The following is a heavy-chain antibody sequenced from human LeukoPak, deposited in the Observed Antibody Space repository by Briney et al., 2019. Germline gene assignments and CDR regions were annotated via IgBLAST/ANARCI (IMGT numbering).Heavy chain of an antibody. CDR3: AKALLVVVPAAMAY. J-gene: IGHJ4*02. Sequence: GGSLRLSCAASGFTLSSYGMHWVRQAPGKGLEWVAVISYDGSNKYYADSVKGRFTISRDNSKNTLYLQMNSLRAEDTAVYYCAKALLVVVPAAMAYWGQGTLVTVSS. CDR1: GFTLSSYG. D-gene: IGHD2-2*01. CDR2: ISYDGSNK. V-gene: IGHV3-30*18.